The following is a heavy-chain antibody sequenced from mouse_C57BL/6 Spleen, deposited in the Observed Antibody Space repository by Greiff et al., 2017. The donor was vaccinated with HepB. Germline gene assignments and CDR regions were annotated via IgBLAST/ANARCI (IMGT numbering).Heavy chain of an antibody. J-gene: IGHJ4*01. D-gene: IGHD2-4*01. V-gene: IGHV1-62-2*01. CDR1: GYTFTEYT. Sequence: VQRVESGAELVKPGASVKLSCKASGYTFTEYTIHWVKQRSGQGLEWIGWFYPGSGSIKYNEKFKDKATLTADKSSSTVYMELSRLTSEDSAVYFCARQYDYYYAMDYWGQGTSVTVSS. CDR3: ARQYDYYYAMDY. CDR2: FYPGSGSI.